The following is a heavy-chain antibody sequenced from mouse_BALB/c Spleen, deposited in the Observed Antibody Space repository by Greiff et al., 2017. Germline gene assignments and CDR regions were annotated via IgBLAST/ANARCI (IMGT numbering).Heavy chain of an antibody. J-gene: IGHJ2*01. CDR3: ARGGTTGDYFDY. V-gene: IGHV14-1*02. D-gene: IGHD1-1*01. CDR2: IDPENGNT. Sequence: VQLQQSGAELVRPGALVKLSCKASGFNIKDYYMHWVKQRPEQGLEWIGWIDPENGNTIYDPKFQGKASITADTSSNTAYLQLSSLTSEDTAVYYCARGGTTGDYFDYWGQGTTLTVSS. CDR1: GFNIKDYY.